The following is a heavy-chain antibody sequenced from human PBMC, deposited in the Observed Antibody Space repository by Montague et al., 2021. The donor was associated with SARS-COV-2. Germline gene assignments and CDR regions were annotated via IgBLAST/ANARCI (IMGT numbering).Heavy chain of an antibody. J-gene: IGHJ5*02. D-gene: IGHD2-15*01. CDR1: GYSISSGYY. Sequence: SETLSLTCTVSGYSISSGYYWGWIRQPPGKGLEWIGSIYHSGSTYYNPSLKSRVTISVGTSKNQFSLKLSSVTAADTAVYYCARERRYCSGGSCYSGWFDPWGQGTLVTVSP. CDR2: IYHSGST. V-gene: IGHV4-38-2*02. CDR3: ARERRYCSGGSCYSGWFDP.